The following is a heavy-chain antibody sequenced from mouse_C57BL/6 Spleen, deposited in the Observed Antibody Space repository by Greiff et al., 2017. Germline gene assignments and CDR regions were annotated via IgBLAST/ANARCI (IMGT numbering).Heavy chain of an antibody. J-gene: IGHJ3*01. CDR3: ADSDGYYGGFAY. CDR1: GFTFSDYG. D-gene: IGHD2-3*01. Sequence: EVKLQESGGGLVKPGGSLKLSCAASGFTFSDYGMHWVRQAPEKGLEWVAYISSGSSTIYYADTVKGRFTISRDNAKNTLFLQMTSLRSEDTAMYYCADSDGYYGGFAYWGQGTLVTVSA. V-gene: IGHV5-17*01. CDR2: ISSGSSTI.